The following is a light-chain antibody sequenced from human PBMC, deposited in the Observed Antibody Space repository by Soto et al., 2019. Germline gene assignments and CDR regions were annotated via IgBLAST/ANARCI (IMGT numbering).Light chain of an antibody. V-gene: IGKV3-20*01. J-gene: IGKJ1*01. CDR2: GAS. Sequence: DIVLTQSPGTLSLSPGERATLSCRASHSVSGSYLAWYQQKPGQAPRLLIYGASSRATGIPDRFSGDGSGTDFTLTISRLEPEDFVVYYCQHYGTSPTWTFGQGTKVEVK. CDR3: QHYGTSPTWT. CDR1: HSVSGSY.